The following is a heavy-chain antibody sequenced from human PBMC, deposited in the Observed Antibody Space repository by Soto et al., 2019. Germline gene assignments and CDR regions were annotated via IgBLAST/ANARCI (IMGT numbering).Heavy chain of an antibody. J-gene: IGHJ4*02. CDR2: ISYDGSNK. CDR1: GFTFSSYG. CDR3: AKERVRGVLRVACDY. V-gene: IGHV3-30*18. D-gene: IGHD3-10*01. Sequence: QVQLVESGGGVVQPGRSLRLSCAASGFTFSSYGMHWVRQAPGKGLEWVAVISYDGSNKYYADSVKGRFTISRDNSKNTLYLQMNSLRAEDTAVYYCAKERVRGVLRVACDYWGQGTLVTVSS.